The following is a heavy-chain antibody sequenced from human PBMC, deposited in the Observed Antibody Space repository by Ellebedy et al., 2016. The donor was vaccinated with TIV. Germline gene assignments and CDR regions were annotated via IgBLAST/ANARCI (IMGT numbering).Heavy chain of an antibody. V-gene: IGHV6-1*01. CDR1: GASVSSNSAA. D-gene: IGHD3/OR15-3a*01. Sequence: SETLSLTCAISGASVSSNSAAWNWIRQSPSRGLEWLGRTYYRSTWNTDYAISVNSRITITADTSKNHISLHLNSVTPEDTAMYYCAGRGTAGTGFTYWGQGTLVTVSS. J-gene: IGHJ4*02. CDR3: AGRGTAGTGFTY. CDR2: TYYRSTWNT.